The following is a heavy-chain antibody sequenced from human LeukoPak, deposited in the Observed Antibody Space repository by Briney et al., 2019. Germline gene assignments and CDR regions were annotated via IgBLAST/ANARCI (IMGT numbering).Heavy chain of an antibody. CDR2: INHSGST. CDR1: GGSFSGYY. J-gene: IGHJ5*02. CDR3: ARGGYPDIVVVPAAIGSCSSDWFDP. V-gene: IGHV4-34*01. Sequence: SETLSLTCAVYGGSFSGYYWSWIRQPPGKGLEWIGEINHSGSTNYNPSLKSRVTISVDTSKNQFSLKLSSVTAADTAVYYCARGGYPDIVVVPAAIGSCSSDWFDPWGQGTLVTVSS. D-gene: IGHD2-2*01.